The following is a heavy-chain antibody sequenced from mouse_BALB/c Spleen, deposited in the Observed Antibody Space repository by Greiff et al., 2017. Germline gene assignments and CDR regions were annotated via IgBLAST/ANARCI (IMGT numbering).Heavy chain of an antibody. V-gene: IGHV1-7*01. CDR1: GYTFTSYW. CDR2: INPSTGYT. D-gene: IGHD2-10*02. CDR3: ARVEYGNYVGYYAMDY. Sequence: VQLVESGAELAKPGASVKMSCKASGYTFTSYWMHWVKQRPGQGLEWIGYINPSTGYTEYNQKFKDKATLTADKSSSTAYMQLSSLTSEDSAVYYCARVEYGNYVGYYAMDYWGQGTSVTVSS. J-gene: IGHJ4*01.